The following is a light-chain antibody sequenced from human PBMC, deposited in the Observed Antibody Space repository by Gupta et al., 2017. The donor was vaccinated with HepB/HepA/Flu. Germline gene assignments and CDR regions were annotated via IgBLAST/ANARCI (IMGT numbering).Light chain of an antibody. CDR1: RSDVGDYDY. CDR3: CSYAGYDNYV. Sequence: QSALTQPRSVSGSPGQPVTISCTGTRSDVGDYDYVSCYQQRPGKAHNLIIYNVSRRAAGAPGRSSGSKAGNTASLTISDLQAEDEADYYCCSYAGYDNYVFGSGTKLTVL. J-gene: IGLJ1*01. CDR2: NVS. V-gene: IGLV2-11*01.